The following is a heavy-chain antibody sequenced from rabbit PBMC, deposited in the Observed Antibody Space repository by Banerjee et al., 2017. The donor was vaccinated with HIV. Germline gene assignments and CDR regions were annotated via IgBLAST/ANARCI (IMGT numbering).Heavy chain of an antibody. CDR2: IYGGSSGTT. CDR1: GFSFSSSYW. Sequence: QEQLEESGGDLVKPEGSLTLTCTASGFSFSSSYWICWVRQAPGKGLEWIGCIYGGSSGTTYYASWAKGRFTISKTSSTTVTLQLTSLTAADTATYFCARDPVSGGYNHNLWGPGTLVTVS. V-gene: IGHV1S45*01. D-gene: IGHD1-1*01. CDR3: ARDPVSGGYNHNL. J-gene: IGHJ4*01.